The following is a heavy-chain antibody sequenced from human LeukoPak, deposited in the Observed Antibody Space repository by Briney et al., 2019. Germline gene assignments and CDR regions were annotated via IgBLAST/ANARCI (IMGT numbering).Heavy chain of an antibody. D-gene: IGHD2/OR15-2a*01. CDR1: GLTSSTSA. CDR2: IVVGTGKT. V-gene: IGHV1-58*02. J-gene: IGHJ6*03. Sequence: SVKVSCKASGLTSSTSAIQWVRQARGQRLEWIGWIVVGTGKTKYSQEFQERVTITTDMSTSTVYMDSRVLRSDDTAVYFCATQPPGYFPYMDVWGKGTTITVSS. CDR3: ATQPPGYFPYMDV.